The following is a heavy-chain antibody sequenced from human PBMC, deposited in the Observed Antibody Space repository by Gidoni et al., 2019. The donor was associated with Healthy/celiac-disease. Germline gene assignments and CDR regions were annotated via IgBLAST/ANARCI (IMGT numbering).Heavy chain of an antibody. D-gene: IGHD6-6*01. CDR3: ARDLSSSSARFDY. CDR1: GFTFSSYA. V-gene: IGHV3-30-3*01. CDR2: RSYDGSKK. Sequence: QVQLVESGGGVVQPGRSLRLSCAASGFTFSSYAMHWVRQAPGKGLEWVAVRSYDGSKKYYADSVKGRFTISRDNSKNTLYLQMNSLRAEDTAVYYCARDLSSSSARFDYWGQGTLVTVSS. J-gene: IGHJ4*02.